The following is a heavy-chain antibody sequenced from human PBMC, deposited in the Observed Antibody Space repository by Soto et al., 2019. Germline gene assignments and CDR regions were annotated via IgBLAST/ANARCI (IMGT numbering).Heavy chain of an antibody. CDR1: GYTFTSYD. J-gene: IGHJ6*03. Sequence: ASVKVSCKASGYTFTSYDINWVRQATGQGLEWMGWMNPNSGNTGYAQKFQGRVTMTRNTSISTAYMELSSLRSEDTAVYYCARGGYSSSSGYYHYYMDVWGKGTTVTVSS. CDR2: MNPNSGNT. CDR3: ARGGYSSSSGYYHYYMDV. D-gene: IGHD6-6*01. V-gene: IGHV1-8*01.